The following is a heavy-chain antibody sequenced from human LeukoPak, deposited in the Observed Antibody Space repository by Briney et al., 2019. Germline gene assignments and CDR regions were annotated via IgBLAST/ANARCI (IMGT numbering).Heavy chain of an antibody. J-gene: IGHJ4*02. CDR3: ARDREWEPFDY. Sequence: GGSLRLSCAASGFTFSSYAMHWVRQAPGKGLEWVAVIWYDGSNKYYADSVKGRFTISRDNSKNTLYLQMNSLRAEDTAVYYCARDREWEPFDYWGQGTLVTVSS. V-gene: IGHV3-30*04. CDR2: IWYDGSNK. D-gene: IGHD1-26*01. CDR1: GFTFSSYA.